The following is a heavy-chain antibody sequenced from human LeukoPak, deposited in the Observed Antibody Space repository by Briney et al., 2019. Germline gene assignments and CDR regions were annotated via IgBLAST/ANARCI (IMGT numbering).Heavy chain of an antibody. V-gene: IGHV3-48*04. CDR3: VTKWRWLQF. J-gene: IGHJ4*02. Sequence: GGSLRLSCAASGFTFSSYGMHWVRQAPGKGLEWVSYISGSASTIYYADSVKGRFTISRDNAKNSLYLQMNSLRAEDTAVYYCVTKWRWLQFWGQGTLVTVSS. CDR1: GFTFSSYG. CDR2: ISGSASTI. D-gene: IGHD5-24*01.